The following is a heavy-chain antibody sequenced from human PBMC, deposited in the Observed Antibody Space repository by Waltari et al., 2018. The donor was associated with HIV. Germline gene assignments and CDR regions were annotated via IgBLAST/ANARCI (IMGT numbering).Heavy chain of an antibody. CDR3: ARDARWPFHYFDY. V-gene: IGHV3-30*01. CDR2: ISYDGSNK. CDR1: GFTFSNYA. J-gene: IGHJ4*02. D-gene: IGHD2-15*01. Sequence: QVQLVESGGGVVQPGRSLRLSCAASGFTFSNYAIHWVRQAPGKGLEWVAVISYDGSNKYYADSLKGRLTISRDNSKNTLYLQMNSLRAEDTAVYYCARDARWPFHYFDYWGQGTLVTVSS.